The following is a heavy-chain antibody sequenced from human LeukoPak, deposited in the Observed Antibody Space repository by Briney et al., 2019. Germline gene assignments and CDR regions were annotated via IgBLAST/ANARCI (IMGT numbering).Heavy chain of an antibody. CDR2: ISAYSGDT. Sequence: ASVKVSCKASGYNFTNYGISWVRQAPGQGLEWVGWISAYSGDTNYAQKLQGRFTMTTDTSPGTAYLELRSLTSADTAVYYCARAPSFGDYGGDYWGQGTLVTVSS. CDR1: GYNFTNYG. V-gene: IGHV1-18*01. D-gene: IGHD4-17*01. J-gene: IGHJ4*02. CDR3: ARAPSFGDYGGDY.